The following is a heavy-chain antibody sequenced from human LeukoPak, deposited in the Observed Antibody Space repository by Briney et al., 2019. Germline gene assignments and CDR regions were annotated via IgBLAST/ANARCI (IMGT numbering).Heavy chain of an antibody. CDR2: IKSKTDGGTT. J-gene: IGHJ6*03. CDR3: AKADYGDYVDYYYYYMDV. D-gene: IGHD4-17*01. CDR1: GFTFSNAW. Sequence: GGSLRLSCAASGFTFSNAWMSWVRQAPGKGLEWVGRIKSKTDGGTTDYAAPVKGRFTISRDDSKNTLYLQMNSLRAEDTAVYYCAKADYGDYVDYYYYYMDVWGKGTTVTVSS. V-gene: IGHV3-15*01.